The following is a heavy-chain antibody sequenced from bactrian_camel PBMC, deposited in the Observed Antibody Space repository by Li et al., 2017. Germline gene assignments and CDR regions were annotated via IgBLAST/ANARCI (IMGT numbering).Heavy chain of an antibody. CDR3: ATHNSNPDWAGRLTPRTYKY. J-gene: IGHJ4*01. V-gene: IGHV3S63*01. D-gene: IGHD2*01. Sequence: VQLVESGGGSVQAGGSLRLSCTASGFAVDASDMGWYRQAPGNECEMVSTTSNDITTYYLNSVKGRFTISQDSAKNTVYLQMNNLRPEDTAKYFCATHNSNPDWAGRLTPRTYKYWGQGTQVTVS. CDR1: GFAVDASD. CDR2: TTSNDITT.